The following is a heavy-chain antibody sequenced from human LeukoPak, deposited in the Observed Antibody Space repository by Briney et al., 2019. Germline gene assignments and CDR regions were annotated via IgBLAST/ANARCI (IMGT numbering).Heavy chain of an antibody. CDR1: GYFISSGYY. CDR3: ATSRDWGYTGYFYMDI. V-gene: IGHV4-38-2*02. J-gene: IGHJ6*03. D-gene: IGHD2-2*02. CDR2: VYHSGYT. Sequence: PSETLSLTCIVSGYFISSGYYWGWIRQPPGKGLEWIGSVYHSGYTYYNPSLKSRVTISLDTSKNQFSLKLSSLTAADPAVYYCATSRDWGYTGYFYMDIWGKGTTVTVSS.